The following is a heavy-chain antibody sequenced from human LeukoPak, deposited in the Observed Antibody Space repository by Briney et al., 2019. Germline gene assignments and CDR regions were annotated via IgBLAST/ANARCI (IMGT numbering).Heavy chain of an antibody. CDR1: GFTFSSYA. CDR3: AKVRYGPNYYYGMDV. Sequence: GGSLRLSCAASGFTFSSYAMSWVRQAPGKGLEWVSAISGSGGSTYYADSVKGRFTISRDNSKNTLYLQMNSLRAEDTAVYYCAKVRYGPNYYYGMDVWGQGTTVTVSS. J-gene: IGHJ6*02. CDR2: ISGSGGST. D-gene: IGHD1-1*01. V-gene: IGHV3-23*01.